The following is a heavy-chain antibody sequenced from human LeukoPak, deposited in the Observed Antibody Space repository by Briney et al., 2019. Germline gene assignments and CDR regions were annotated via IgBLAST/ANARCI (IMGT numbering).Heavy chain of an antibody. CDR1: GGSLSSYY. D-gene: IGHD4-17*01. J-gene: IGHJ5*02. CDR2: IYYSGST. CDR3: ARTSTVTTGSWFDP. Sequence: SETLSLTCTVSGGSLSSYYWSWIRQPPGKGLEWIGYIYYSGSTNYNPSLKSRVTISVDTSKNQFSLKLSSVTAADTAVYYCARTSTVTTGSWFDPWGQGTLVTVSS. V-gene: IGHV4-59*01.